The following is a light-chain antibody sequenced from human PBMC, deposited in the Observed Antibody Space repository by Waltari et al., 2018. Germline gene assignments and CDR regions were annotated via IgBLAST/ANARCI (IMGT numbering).Light chain of an antibody. CDR3: SSYAGRTTFVV. V-gene: IGLV2-23*02. J-gene: IGLJ2*01. Sequence: QSALTQPASVSGSPGQSVTISCTGSSSDIATYPLVSRSQQHPGEVPNLRIHEVTKRPPGVSNRFSGSKSGSTASLTIAGLQAEDEADYFCSSYAGRTTFVVFGGGTRLTVL. CDR2: EVT. CDR1: SSDIATYPL.